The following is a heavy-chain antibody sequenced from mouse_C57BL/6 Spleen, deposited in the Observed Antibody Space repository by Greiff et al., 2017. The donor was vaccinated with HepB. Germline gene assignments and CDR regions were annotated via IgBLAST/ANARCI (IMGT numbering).Heavy chain of an antibody. Sequence: QVQLQQPGAELVRPGTSVKLSCKASGYTFTSYWMHWVKQRPGQGLEWIGVIDPSDSYTNYNQKFKGKATLTVDTSSSTAYMQLSSLTSEDSAVYYCASGEVLWCAYWGQGTLVTVSA. CDR2: IDPSDSYT. V-gene: IGHV1-59*01. CDR3: ASGEVLWCAY. CDR1: GYTFTSYW. J-gene: IGHJ3*01.